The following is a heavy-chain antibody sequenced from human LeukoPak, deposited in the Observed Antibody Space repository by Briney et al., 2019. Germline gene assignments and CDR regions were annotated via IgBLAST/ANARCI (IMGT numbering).Heavy chain of an antibody. Sequence: GGSLRLSCAASGFTFSSYEMNWVRQAPGKGLEWVSGINWNGGSTGYADSVKGRFTISRDNAKNTLYLQMNSLRAEDTAVYYCAKDRMITFGGVIYYFDYWGQGTLVTVSS. D-gene: IGHD3-16*01. CDR3: AKDRMITFGGVIYYFDY. CDR1: GFTFSSYE. J-gene: IGHJ4*02. CDR2: INWNGGST. V-gene: IGHV3-20*04.